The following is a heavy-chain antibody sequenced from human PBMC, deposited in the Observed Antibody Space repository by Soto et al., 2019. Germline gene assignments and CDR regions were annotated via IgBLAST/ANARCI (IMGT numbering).Heavy chain of an antibody. D-gene: IGHD1-26*01. J-gene: IGHJ5*02. V-gene: IGHV4-39*01. Sequence: QLQLQESGPGLVKPSETLSLTCTVSGGSISSRTYYWGWIRQPPGKELEWIGSIYYSGSTYYNPSLMSRVTISVDTSKNQFSLKLTSVTAADTAVYYCARPPGNYYGGFGPRGEGTLVTVSS. CDR3: ARPPGNYYGGFGP. CDR1: GGSISSRTYY. CDR2: IYYSGST.